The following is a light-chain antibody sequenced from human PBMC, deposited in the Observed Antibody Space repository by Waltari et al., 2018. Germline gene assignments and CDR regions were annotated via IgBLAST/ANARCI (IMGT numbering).Light chain of an antibody. V-gene: IGKV1-5*03. CDR2: KAT. Sequence: DIQMTQSPSTLSASVGDRGTIICRASQRISNWLAWYQQKPGKAPKLLIHKATTLESGVPSRFSGSGSGTEFTLTISSLQPDDFATYYCQQYNSYSTFGQGTKLEMK. CDR3: QQYNSYST. J-gene: IGKJ2*01. CDR1: QRISNW.